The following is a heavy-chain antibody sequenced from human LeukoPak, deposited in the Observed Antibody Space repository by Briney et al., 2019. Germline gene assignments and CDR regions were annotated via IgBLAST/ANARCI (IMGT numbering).Heavy chain of an antibody. CDR1: GFTFSSYS. J-gene: IGHJ5*02. V-gene: IGHV3-48*04. CDR2: ISSSSSTI. D-gene: IGHD3-10*01. CDR3: ARVEITMVRVLNWFDP. Sequence: PGGSLRLSCAASGFTFSSYSMNWVRQAPGKGLEWVSYISSSSSTIYYADSVKGRFTISRDNAKNSLYLQMNSLRAEDTAVYYCARVEITMVRVLNWFDPWGQGTLVTVSS.